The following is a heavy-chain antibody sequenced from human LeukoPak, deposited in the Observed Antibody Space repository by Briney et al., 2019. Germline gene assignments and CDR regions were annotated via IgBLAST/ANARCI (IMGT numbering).Heavy chain of an antibody. V-gene: IGHV3-48*04. Sequence: GGSLRLSCAASGFTFSSYSMNWVRQAPGKGLEWVSYISSSSSTIYYADSVKGRFTISRDNAKNSLYLQMNSLRAEDTAVYYCARDHLWMWDYGDYVFDYWGQGTLVTVSS. CDR3: ARDHLWMWDYGDYVFDY. CDR2: ISSSSSTI. CDR1: GFTFSSYS. D-gene: IGHD4-17*01. J-gene: IGHJ4*02.